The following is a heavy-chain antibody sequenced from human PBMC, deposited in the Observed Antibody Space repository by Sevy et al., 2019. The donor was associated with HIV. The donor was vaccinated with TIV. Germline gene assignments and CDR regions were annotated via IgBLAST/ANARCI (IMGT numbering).Heavy chain of an antibody. Sequence: SETLSLTCTVSGGSISSSSYYWGWIRQPPGKGLEWIGSIYYSGSTYYNPSLKSRVTISVDTSKNQFSLKLISVTAADTAVYYCARLPLRYFDWLESSPWGQGTLVTVSS. V-gene: IGHV4-39*01. CDR1: GGSISSSSYY. CDR3: ARLPLRYFDWLESSP. D-gene: IGHD3-9*01. CDR2: IYYSGST. J-gene: IGHJ5*02.